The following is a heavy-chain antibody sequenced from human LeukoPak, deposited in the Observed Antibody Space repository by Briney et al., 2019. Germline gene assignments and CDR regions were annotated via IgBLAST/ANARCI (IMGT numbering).Heavy chain of an antibody. CDR3: ARSLDTSYYYMDV. CDR2: ISYDGSNK. Sequence: GGSLRLSCAASGFTFSNYAMHWVRQAPGKGLEWVAVISYDGSNKYYADSVKGRFTISRDNSKNTLYLQMSSLRAEDTAVYYCARSLDTSYYYMDVWGKGTTVTVSS. V-gene: IGHV3-30*04. J-gene: IGHJ6*03. D-gene: IGHD5-18*01. CDR1: GFTFSNYA.